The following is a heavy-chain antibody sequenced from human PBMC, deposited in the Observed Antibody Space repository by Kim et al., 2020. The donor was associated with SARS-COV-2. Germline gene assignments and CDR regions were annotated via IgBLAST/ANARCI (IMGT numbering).Heavy chain of an antibody. CDR2: SSGT. CDR3: ARGSVPD. Sequence: SSGTNYAQKFQGRITVTRDTSIRTAYMELSSLRSDDTALYYCARGSVPDWGQGTLVTVSS. V-gene: IGHV1-2*02. D-gene: IGHD4-17*01. J-gene: IGHJ4*02.